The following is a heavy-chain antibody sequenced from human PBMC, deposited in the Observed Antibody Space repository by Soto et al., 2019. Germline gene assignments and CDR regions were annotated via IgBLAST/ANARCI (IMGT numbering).Heavy chain of an antibody. CDR1: GGSISSYY. CDR3: ARAIRYFDWEHYYYYYYMDV. CDR2: IYYSGST. Sequence: SETLSLTCTVSGGSISSYYWSWIRQPPGKGLEWIGYIYYSGSTNYNPSLKSRVTISVDTSKNQFSLKLSSVTAADTAVYYCARAIRYFDWEHYYYYYYMDVWGKGTTVTVSS. J-gene: IGHJ6*03. V-gene: IGHV4-59*01. D-gene: IGHD3-9*01.